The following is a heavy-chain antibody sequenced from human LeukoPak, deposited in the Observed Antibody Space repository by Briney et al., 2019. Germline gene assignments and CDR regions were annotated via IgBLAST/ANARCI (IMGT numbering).Heavy chain of an antibody. CDR1: GFTFSHHW. CDR2: IKEDGSEK. CDR3: ARLNWNYADY. J-gene: IGHJ4*02. D-gene: IGHD3-3*01. V-gene: IGHV3-7*01. Sequence: GGSLRLSCTASGFTFSHHWMTWVRQAPEKGLEWVANIKEDGSEKDYVDSVKGRFTISRDNGKNSLYLQMNSLRGEDTAVYYCARLNWNYADYWGQGTLVTDSS.